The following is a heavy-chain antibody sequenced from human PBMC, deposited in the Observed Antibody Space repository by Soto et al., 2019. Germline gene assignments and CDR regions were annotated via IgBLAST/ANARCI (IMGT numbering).Heavy chain of an antibody. CDR2: MFHSGRT. V-gene: IGHV4-59*01. D-gene: IGHD3-22*01. Sequence: SETLSLTCTVSGDSISSYFWTWIRQPPGKALEWIGYMFHSGRTNYNPSLTSRVTMSADTSNNKFSLTLTSVTAADTAVYYCAKAVKYYDSTGYDAFAVWGQGIMVTVSS. J-gene: IGHJ3*01. CDR3: AKAVKYYDSTGYDAFAV. CDR1: GDSISSYF.